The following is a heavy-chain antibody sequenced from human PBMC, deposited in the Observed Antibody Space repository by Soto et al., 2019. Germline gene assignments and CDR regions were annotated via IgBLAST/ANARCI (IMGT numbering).Heavy chain of an antibody. J-gene: IGHJ4*02. CDR3: AKWAGGFDY. CDR1: GFTFSSYG. V-gene: IGHV3-30*18. Sequence: QGQLVESGGGVVQPGRSLSLSYAASGFTFSSYGMHWVRQAPGKGLEWVAVISYDGSYKYYADSVKGRFTISRDNSKNTLYLQMNSLRAEDTAVYYCAKWAGGFDYWGQGTLVTVSS. CDR2: ISYDGSYK.